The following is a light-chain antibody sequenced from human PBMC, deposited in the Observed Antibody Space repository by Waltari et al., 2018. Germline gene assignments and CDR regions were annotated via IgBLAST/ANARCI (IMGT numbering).Light chain of an antibody. V-gene: IGLV3-19*01. CDR2: GKS. CDR1: SLRTYY. J-gene: IGLJ2*01. CDR3: ASRDSSGNHAV. Sequence: SSELTQDPAVSVALGQAVRITCQGYSLRTYYASWYQQKPGQAPVLVIYGKSNRPSGLPDRFSGSSSGNTASLTISGAQAEDEADYYCASRDSSGNHAVFGGGTKLTVL.